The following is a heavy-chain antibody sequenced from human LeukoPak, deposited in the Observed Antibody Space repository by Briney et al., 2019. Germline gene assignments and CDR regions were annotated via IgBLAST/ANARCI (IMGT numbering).Heavy chain of an antibody. CDR1: GYTFTNYD. D-gene: IGHD3-10*01. CDR3: ARGGYYYGSGSYSHYYYYGMDV. V-gene: IGHV1-8*01. Sequence: GVSVKVSCKASGYTFTNYDINWVRQATGQGLEWMGWMNPNSGNTGYAQKFQGRVTMTRNTSISTAYMELSSLRSEDTAVYYCARGGYYYGSGSYSHYYYYGMDVWGQGTTVTVSS. J-gene: IGHJ6*02. CDR2: MNPNSGNT.